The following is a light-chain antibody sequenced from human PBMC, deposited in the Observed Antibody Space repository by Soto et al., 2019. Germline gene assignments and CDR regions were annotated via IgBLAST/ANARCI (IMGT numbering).Light chain of an antibody. CDR1: SSDVGGYNY. V-gene: IGLV2-8*01. CDR2: EVN. CDR3: SSYAGSSNV. Sequence: QPARTQPPSASGSPGQSGAISCTGTSSDVGGYNYVSWYQQHPGKAPKLMIYEVNKRPSGVPDRFSGSKSGNTASLTVSGLQAEDEADYYCSSYAGSSNVFGTGTKVTVL. J-gene: IGLJ1*01.